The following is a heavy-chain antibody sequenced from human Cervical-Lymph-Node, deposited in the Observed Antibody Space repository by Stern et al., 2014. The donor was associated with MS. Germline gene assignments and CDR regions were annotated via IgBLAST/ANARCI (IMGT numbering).Heavy chain of an antibody. J-gene: IGHJ3*02. CDR3: AKGRTVAGKGVGALDI. Sequence: VQLVESGGGVVQPGRSLRLSCAASGFQFSNFGMHWVRQAPGKGREGGAISPYDVNDKNYADSVKGRFTISRDNSKNTVDLQINSLRAEDTAMYYCAKGRTVAGKGVGALDIWGQGTMVTVSS. CDR2: SPYDVNDK. CDR1: GFQFSNFG. V-gene: IGHV3-30*18. D-gene: IGHD6-19*01.